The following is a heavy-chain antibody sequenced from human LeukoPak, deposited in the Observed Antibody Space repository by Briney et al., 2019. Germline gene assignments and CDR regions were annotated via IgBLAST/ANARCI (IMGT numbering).Heavy chain of an antibody. CDR3: ARGEFGSDF. V-gene: IGHV3-21*01. CDR1: GFTFSSYS. CDR2: ISSSSSYM. D-gene: IGHD3-10*01. J-gene: IGHJ4*02. Sequence: GGSLRLSCAASGFTFSSYSMNWVRQAPGKGLEWVSSISSSSSYMYYADSVKGRFTISRDNANNSLYLQMNSLRAEDTAVYYCARGEFGSDFWGQGTLVTVSS.